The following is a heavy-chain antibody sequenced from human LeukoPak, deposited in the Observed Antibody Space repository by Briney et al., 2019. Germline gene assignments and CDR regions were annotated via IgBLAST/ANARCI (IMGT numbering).Heavy chain of an antibody. CDR2: INPNSGGT. CDR1: GYTFTGYY. J-gene: IGHJ5*02. CDR3: ARGDKYYYDSSGYYELPT. D-gene: IGHD3-22*01. Sequence: ASVKVSCKASGYTFTGYYMHWVRQAPGQGLEWMGWINPNSGGTNYAQKFQGRVTMTRDTSISTAYMELSRLRSDDTAVYYCARGDKYYYDSSGYYELPTWGQGTLVTVSS. V-gene: IGHV1-2*02.